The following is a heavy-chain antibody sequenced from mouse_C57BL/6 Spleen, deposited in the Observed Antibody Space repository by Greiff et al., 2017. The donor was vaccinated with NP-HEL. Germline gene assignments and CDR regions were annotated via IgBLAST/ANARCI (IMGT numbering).Heavy chain of an antibody. CDR1: GYTFTDYY. CDR2: INPNNGGT. D-gene: IGHD1-1*01. Sequence: VQLKQSGPELVKPGASVKISCKASGYTFTDYYMNWVKQSHGKSLEWIGDINPNNGGTSYNQKFKGKATLTVDKSSSTAYMELRSLTSEDSAVYYCAREGYYGSSYDAMDYWGQGTSVTVSS. V-gene: IGHV1-26*01. J-gene: IGHJ4*01. CDR3: AREGYYGSSYDAMDY.